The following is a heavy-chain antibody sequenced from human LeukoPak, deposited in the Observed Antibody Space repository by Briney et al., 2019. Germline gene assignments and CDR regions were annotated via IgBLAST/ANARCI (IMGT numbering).Heavy chain of an antibody. CDR3: ARGEPAMALAFDY. J-gene: IGHJ4*02. D-gene: IGHD5-18*01. CDR2: IYYSGST. V-gene: IGHV4-59*01. CDR1: GGSISSYY. Sequence: SETLSLTCTVSGGSISSYYWSWIRQPPGKGLEWIGYIYYSGSTNYDPSLKSRVTISVDTSKNQFSLKLSSVTAADTAVYYCARGEPAMALAFDYWGQGTLVTVSS.